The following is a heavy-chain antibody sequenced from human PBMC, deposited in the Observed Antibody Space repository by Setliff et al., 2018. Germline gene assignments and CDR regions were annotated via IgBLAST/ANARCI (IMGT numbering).Heavy chain of an antibody. CDR1: DDSISSRHYY. D-gene: IGHD3-3*01. CDR3: ARMSGFQYMDV. J-gene: IGHJ6*03. V-gene: IGHV4-61*09. Sequence: LSLTCTVSDDSISSRHYYWSWIRQPAGKGLEWLGQIYTSWSTNYNPSLKGRATLSIDASKGQFSLKLTSVTAADTAVYYCARMSGFQYMDVWGKGTTVTVSS. CDR2: IYTSWST.